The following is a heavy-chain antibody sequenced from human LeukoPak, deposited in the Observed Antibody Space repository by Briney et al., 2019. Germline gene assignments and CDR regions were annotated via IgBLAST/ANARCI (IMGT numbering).Heavy chain of an antibody. CDR3: ARDQEEMATDYYYYYYMDV. CDR2: IIPIFGTA. J-gene: IGHJ6*03. D-gene: IGHD5-24*01. CDR1: GGTLSSYA. V-gene: IGHV1-69*05. Sequence: SVKVSCKASGGTLSSYAISWVRQAPGQGLEWMGRIIPIFGTANYEQKFQGRVTITTDESTSTAYMELSSLRSEDTAVYYCARDQEEMATDYYYYYYMDVWGKGTTVTVSS.